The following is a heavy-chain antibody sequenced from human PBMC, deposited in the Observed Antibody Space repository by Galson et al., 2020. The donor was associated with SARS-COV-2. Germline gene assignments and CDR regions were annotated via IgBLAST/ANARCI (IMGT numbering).Heavy chain of an antibody. Sequence: GGSLRLSCEASGFTFSTYAMAWVRQAPGMGLEWVSSISASGNTPYYPDSVKGRFTISRDNSKSTLYLQMNSLRADDTAVYYCARDHSSRYYFDSWGQGSLVTVSS. V-gene: IGHV3-23*01. CDR1: GFTFSTYA. CDR3: ARDHSSRYYFDS. CDR2: ISASGNTP. D-gene: IGHD2-15*01. J-gene: IGHJ4*02.